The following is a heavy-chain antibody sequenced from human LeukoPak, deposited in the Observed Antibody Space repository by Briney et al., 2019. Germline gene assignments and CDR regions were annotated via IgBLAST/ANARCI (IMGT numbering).Heavy chain of an antibody. CDR2: IYYSGST. Sequence: SETLSLTCTVSGYSISSGYYWGWIRQPPGKGLEWIGSIYYSGSTYYNLSLKSRVTISIDTSKNQFSLKLSSVTAADTAVYYCASLNYYESGNYYYLFDFWGQGTLVTVSS. CDR3: ASLNYYESGNYYYLFDF. V-gene: IGHV4-38-2*02. CDR1: GYSISSGYY. J-gene: IGHJ4*02. D-gene: IGHD3-22*01.